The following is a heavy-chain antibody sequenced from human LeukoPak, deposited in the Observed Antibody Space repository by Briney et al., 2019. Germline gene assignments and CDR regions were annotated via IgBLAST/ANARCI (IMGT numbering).Heavy chain of an antibody. D-gene: IGHD3-22*01. V-gene: IGHV3-48*01. CDR3: APTYYYESSGHQ. CDR1: GSTLRSYS. CDR2: ISSGSSLI. J-gene: IGHJ4*02. Sequence: GGSLRLSCVASGSTLRSYSMNWVRQAPGKGLEWVSYISSGSSLIHYADSVKGRFTISRDNAKNSLYLQMNNLRVEDTAVYYCAPTYYYESSGHQGGQGALVTVSA.